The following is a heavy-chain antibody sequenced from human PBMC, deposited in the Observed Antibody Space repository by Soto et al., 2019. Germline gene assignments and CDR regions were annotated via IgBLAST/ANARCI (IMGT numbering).Heavy chain of an antibody. Sequence: SVKVSCKASGGTFSSYAISWVRQAPGQGLEWMGGIIPIFGTANYAQKFQGRVTITADKSTSTAYMELSSLRSEDTAVYYCARDGRYCSGGSCYSTHDYWGQGTLVTVSS. V-gene: IGHV1-69*06. CDR1: GGTFSSYA. J-gene: IGHJ4*02. CDR2: IIPIFGTA. D-gene: IGHD2-15*01. CDR3: ARDGRYCSGGSCYSTHDY.